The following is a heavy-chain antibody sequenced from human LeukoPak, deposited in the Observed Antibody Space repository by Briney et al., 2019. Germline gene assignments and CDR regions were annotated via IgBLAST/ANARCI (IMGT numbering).Heavy chain of an antibody. CDR1: GYSISSGYY. CDR2: IYHSGST. D-gene: IGHD3-10*01. Sequence: PSETLSLTCAVSGYSISSGYYWGWIRQPPGKGLEWIGSIYHSGSTYYNPSLKSRVTISVDTSKNQFSLKLSSVTAVDTAVYYCARELQTNYYYYYDMDVWGQGTTVTVSS. J-gene: IGHJ6*02. CDR3: ARELQTNYYYYYDMDV. V-gene: IGHV4-38-2*02.